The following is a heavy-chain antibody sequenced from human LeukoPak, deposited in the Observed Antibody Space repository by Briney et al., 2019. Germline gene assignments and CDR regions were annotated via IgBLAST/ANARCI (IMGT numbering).Heavy chain of an antibody. Sequence: GGSLRLSCAASGFTFITSWMSWLRQAPGKGLEWVAHIKPDGSEKYYVDSVKGRFTISRDNAKNSLSLQMNSLRAEDTAVYYCARGARYCTAGSCSRGYMDVWGKGTTVTVSS. CDR1: GFTFITSW. D-gene: IGHD2-15*01. V-gene: IGHV3-7*01. J-gene: IGHJ6*03. CDR2: IKPDGSEK. CDR3: ARGARYCTAGSCSRGYMDV.